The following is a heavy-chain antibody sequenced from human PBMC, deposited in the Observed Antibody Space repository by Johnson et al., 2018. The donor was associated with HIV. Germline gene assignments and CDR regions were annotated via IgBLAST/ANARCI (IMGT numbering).Heavy chain of an antibody. Sequence: VQLVESGGGLVQSGGSLRLSCAASGFTFSRHAMSWVRQAPGKGLDWVSRLNSDGSRTDYADSVKGRFTISRDNAKNTLYLQMNSLRAEDTAVYYCTRGRHSLDAFDVWGQGTMVTVSS. V-gene: IGHV3-74*02. CDR1: GFTFSRHA. D-gene: IGHD2-21*01. CDR3: TRGRHSLDAFDV. J-gene: IGHJ3*01. CDR2: LNSDGSRT.